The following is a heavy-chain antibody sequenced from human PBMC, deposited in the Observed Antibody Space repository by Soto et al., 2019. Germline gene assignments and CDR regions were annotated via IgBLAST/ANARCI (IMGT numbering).Heavy chain of an antibody. CDR2: ISYDGSNK. J-gene: IGHJ6*02. V-gene: IGHV3-30-3*01. Sequence: QVQLVESGGGVVQPGRSLRLSCAASGFTFSSYAMHWVRQAPGKGLEWVAVISYDGSNKYYADSVKGRFTISRDNSKNTLYRQMNRLRAEDTAVYYCTRDLTVTIFGVALYYYYYNMDVWGQGTTVTVSS. CDR3: TRDLTVTIFGVALYYYYYNMDV. CDR1: GFTFSSYA. D-gene: IGHD3-3*01.